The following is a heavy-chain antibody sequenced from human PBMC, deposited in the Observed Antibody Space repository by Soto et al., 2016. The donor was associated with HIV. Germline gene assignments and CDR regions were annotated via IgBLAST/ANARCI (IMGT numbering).Heavy chain of an antibody. CDR1: GFTFSGSA. J-gene: IGHJ6*02. CDR3: TRLMGATTPSSYYYGMDV. Sequence: EVQLVESGGGLVQPGGSLKLSCAASGFTFSGSAMHWVRQASGKGLEWVGRIRSKANSYATAYAASVKGRFTISRDDSKNTAYLQMNSLKTEDTAVYYCTRLMGATTPSSYYYGMDVWGQGTTVTVSS. CDR2: IRSKANSYAT. V-gene: IGHV3-73*01. D-gene: IGHD1-26*01.